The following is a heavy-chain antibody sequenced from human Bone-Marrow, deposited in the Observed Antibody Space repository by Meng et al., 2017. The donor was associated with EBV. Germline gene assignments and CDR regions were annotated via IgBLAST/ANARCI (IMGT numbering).Heavy chain of an antibody. J-gene: IGHJ4*02. CDR3: ASESGNGYSPYY. Sequence: QGQFVPSGAEGKKPGSSVKVSCKTSGGTFTSYAISWVRQAPGQGLEWLGGFIPMFGTPNYAQKFQGRVTIIADESTSTHYMELSSLRSQDTAIYYCASESGNGYSPYYWGQGTPVTVSS. CDR1: GGTFTSYA. CDR2: FIPMFGTP. V-gene: IGHV1-69*01. D-gene: IGHD5-18*01.